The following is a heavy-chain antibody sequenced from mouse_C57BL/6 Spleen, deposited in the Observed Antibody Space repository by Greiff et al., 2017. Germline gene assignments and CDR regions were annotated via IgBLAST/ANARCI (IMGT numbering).Heavy chain of an antibody. V-gene: IGHV14-2*01. D-gene: IGHD1-1*01. J-gene: IGHJ1*03. CDR1: GFNINDYY. Sequence: VQLQQSGAELVKPGASVKLSCTASGFNINDYYMHWVKQRTEQGLEWIGRIDPEDGETKYAPKFQGKATITADPSSNTDYLPVGNLTSEDTAVYFCARGGVVATRYFDVWGTGTTVTVSS. CDR2: IDPEDGET. CDR3: ARGGVVATRYFDV.